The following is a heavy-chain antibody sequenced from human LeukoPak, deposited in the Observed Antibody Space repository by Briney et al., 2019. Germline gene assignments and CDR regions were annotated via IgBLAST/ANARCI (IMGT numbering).Heavy chain of an antibody. J-gene: IGHJ4*02. CDR1: GFTFGDYA. D-gene: IGHD6-13*01. CDR2: IDWNGGST. V-gene: IGHV3-20*04. CDR3: ARGLVAAAGLSDY. Sequence: PGGSLRLSCTASGFTFGDYAMSWVRQAPGKGLEWVSGIDWNGGSTGYADSVKGRFTISRDNAKNSLYLQMNSLRAEDTALYYCARGLVAAAGLSDYWGQGTLVTVSS.